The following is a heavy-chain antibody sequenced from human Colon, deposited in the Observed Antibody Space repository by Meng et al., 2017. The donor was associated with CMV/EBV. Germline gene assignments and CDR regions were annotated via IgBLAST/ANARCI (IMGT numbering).Heavy chain of an antibody. D-gene: IGHD3-3*01. V-gene: IGHV3-74*01. CDR2: INGDGSTT. CDR3: TKCQGFSECSNWLDP. Sequence: GESLKISCAASGFTFSSYWMNWVRQVPGKGLVWVSGINGDGSTTSYVDSVQGRFTISRDNAKNTLYLQMNSLRVEDTAVYYCTKCQGFSECSNWLDPWGQGTLVTVSS. J-gene: IGHJ5*02. CDR1: GFTFSSYW.